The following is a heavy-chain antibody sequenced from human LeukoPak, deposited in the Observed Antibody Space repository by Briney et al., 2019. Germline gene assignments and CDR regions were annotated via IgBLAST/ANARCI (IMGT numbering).Heavy chain of an antibody. J-gene: IGHJ6*02. Sequence: GGSLRLSCAASGFTFSSYAMSWVRQAPGKGLEWVSAISGSGGSTYYADSVKGRFTISRDNSKNTLCLQMNSLRAEDTAVYYCARAYSTTPAQDVWGQGTTVTVSS. CDR2: ISGSGGST. V-gene: IGHV3-23*01. CDR1: GFTFSSYA. D-gene: IGHD6-13*01. CDR3: ARAYSTTPAQDV.